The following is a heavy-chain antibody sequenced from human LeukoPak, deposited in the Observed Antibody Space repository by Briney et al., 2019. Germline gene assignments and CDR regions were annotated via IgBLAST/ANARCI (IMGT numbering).Heavy chain of an antibody. CDR2: ISGSGGST. D-gene: IGHD3-10*01. V-gene: IGHV3-23*01. J-gene: IGHJ4*02. Sequence: GGSLRLSCAASGFTSSSYAMSWVRQAPGKGLEWVSAISGSGGSTYYADSVKGRFTISRDNSKNTLYLQMNSLRAEDTAVYYCAKSPRITMVRGGLFDYWGQGTLVTVSS. CDR1: GFTSSSYA. CDR3: AKSPRITMVRGGLFDY.